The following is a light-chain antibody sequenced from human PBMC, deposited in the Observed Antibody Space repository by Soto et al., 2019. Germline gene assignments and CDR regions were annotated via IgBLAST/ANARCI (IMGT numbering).Light chain of an antibody. CDR3: QQYNNWPRT. CDR1: RSLDSGQ. V-gene: IGKV3-15*01. CDR2: GAS. J-gene: IGKJ1*01. Sequence: EIVFTQSPGTLSLSPGESATLSCRASRSLDSGQLAWYQQKVGRAPKLLIYGASTRATGIPARFSGSGSGTEFTLTISSLQSEDFAVYYCQQYNNWPRTFGQGTKVDI.